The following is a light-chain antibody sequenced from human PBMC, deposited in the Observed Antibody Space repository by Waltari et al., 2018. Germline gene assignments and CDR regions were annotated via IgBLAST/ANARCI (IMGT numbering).Light chain of an antibody. CDR2: EVN. J-gene: IGLJ3*02. CDR3: CSYGGASLRV. V-gene: IGLV2-23*02. CDR1: TSDIGRYHL. Sequence: QSALTQPASVSGSPGQSITISCTGTTSDIGRYHLVSWYQQHPDEVPKLIIYEVNKRPSGVSNRFSGSKSGNTASLTISGLQPEDEADYYCCSYGGASLRVFGGGTKVTVL.